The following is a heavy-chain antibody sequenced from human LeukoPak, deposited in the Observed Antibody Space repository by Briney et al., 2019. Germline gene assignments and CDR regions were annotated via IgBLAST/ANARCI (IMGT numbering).Heavy chain of an antibody. CDR2: ITRSGSAK. Sequence: GGSLRLSCAASGFTFSSYEMNWVRQAPGKGLEWVSYITRSGSAKYYADSVKGRFTISRDNAQKTLYLQMNSLRAEDTAVYYCARVYHSGTWQGVDYWGQGTLVTVSS. J-gene: IGHJ4*02. D-gene: IGHD6-13*01. CDR3: ARVYHSGTWQGVDY. CDR1: GFTFSSYE. V-gene: IGHV3-48*03.